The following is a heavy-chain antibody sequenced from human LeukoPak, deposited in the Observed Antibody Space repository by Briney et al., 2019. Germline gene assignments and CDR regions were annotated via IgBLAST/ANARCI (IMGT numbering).Heavy chain of an antibody. CDR2: INNNGGTT. CDR3: VKTMVTFGGIIRADAFDI. D-gene: IGHD3-16*01. V-gene: IGHV3-64D*06. CDR1: GFTFSIYA. J-gene: IGHJ3*02. Sequence: GGSLRPSCSASGFTFSIYAMHWVRQAPGKGLEYLSGINNNGGTTNYADSVKGRFTISRDNFKNTLYLQMSSLRPEDTAVYYCVKTMVTFGGIIRADAFDIWGQGTMVTVSS.